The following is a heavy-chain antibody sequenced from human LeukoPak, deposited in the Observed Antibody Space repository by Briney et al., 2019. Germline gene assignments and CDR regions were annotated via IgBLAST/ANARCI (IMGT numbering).Heavy chain of an antibody. Sequence: SETLSLTCTVSGGXISSGGYXWXXXRQHXGKGLEXIGYIYYSGSTYYXPSLKSRVTISVDTSKNQFSLKLSSVTAADTAVYYCARDWDYGGTDYWGQGTLVTVSS. CDR1: GGXISSGGYX. CDR3: ARDWDYGGTDY. CDR2: IYYSGST. V-gene: IGHV4-31*03. D-gene: IGHD4-23*01. J-gene: IGHJ4*02.